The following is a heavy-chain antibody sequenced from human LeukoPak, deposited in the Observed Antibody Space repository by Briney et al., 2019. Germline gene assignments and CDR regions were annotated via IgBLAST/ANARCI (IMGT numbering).Heavy chain of an antibody. CDR1: GYSFTSYW. D-gene: IGHD3-22*01. J-gene: IGHJ6*03. CDR3: ARVDSSGYLGYYYYYMDV. Sequence: GESLKISCKGSGYSFTSYWIGWVRQMPGKGLEWMGIIYPGDSDTRYSPSFQGQVTISADKSISTAYLQWSSLKASDTAMYYCARVDSSGYLGYYYYYMDVWGKGTTVTVSS. V-gene: IGHV5-51*01. CDR2: IYPGDSDT.